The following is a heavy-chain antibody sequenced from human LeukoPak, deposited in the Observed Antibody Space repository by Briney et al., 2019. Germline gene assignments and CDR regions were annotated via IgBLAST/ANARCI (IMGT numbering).Heavy chain of an antibody. CDR3: AYSSGFLRWFDP. Sequence: SETLSLTCTVSGGSISSSSYYWGWIRQPPGKGLEWIGSIYYSGSTYYNPSLKSRVTISVDPSKNQFSLKLSSVPAADTAVYYCAYSSGFLRWFDPWGQGTLVTVSS. CDR2: IYYSGST. D-gene: IGHD6-19*01. J-gene: IGHJ5*02. CDR1: GGSISSSSYY. V-gene: IGHV4-39*01.